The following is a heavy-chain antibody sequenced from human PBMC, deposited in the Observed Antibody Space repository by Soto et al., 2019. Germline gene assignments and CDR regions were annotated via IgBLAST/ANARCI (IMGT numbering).Heavy chain of an antibody. D-gene: IGHD2-15*01. CDR2: IIPVFGTT. Sequence: QVQLVQSGAEVKKPGSSVKVSCKASGDIFNNYDISWVRQAPGQGPEWMGGIIPVFGTTNYAQKFQGRVTTTADESTSTAYMTLRRLRSEDTALYYCARYSWGFDYWGQGTLITVSS. CDR3: ARYSWGFDY. CDR1: GDIFNNYD. V-gene: IGHV1-69*01. J-gene: IGHJ4*02.